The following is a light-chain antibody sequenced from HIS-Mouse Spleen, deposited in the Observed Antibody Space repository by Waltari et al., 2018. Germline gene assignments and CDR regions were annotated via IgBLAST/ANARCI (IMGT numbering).Light chain of an antibody. CDR2: KDS. V-gene: IGLV3-27*01. CDR3: YSAADNNVV. Sequence: SYELTQPSSVSVSPGQTARNTCPGDVLAKQHARWFQQKPGQAPVLVIYKDSERPSGIPERFSGSSSGTTVTLTISGAQVEDEADYYCYSAADNNVVFGGGTKLTVL. CDR1: VLAKQH. J-gene: IGLJ2*01.